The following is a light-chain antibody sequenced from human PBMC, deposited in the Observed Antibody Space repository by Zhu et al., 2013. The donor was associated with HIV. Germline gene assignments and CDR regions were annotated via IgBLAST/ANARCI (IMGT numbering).Light chain of an antibody. CDR3: QSYDSSLSGLSYV. J-gene: IGLJ1*01. CDR2: EVT. Sequence: QSALTQPPSASGSPGQSVTIPCTGTSTDVGGYNYVSWYQQHPGKAPKLIIYEVTNRPSGVPDRFSGSKSGTSASLAITGLQAEDEADYYCQSYDSSLSGLSYVFGTGTKVTVL. CDR1: STDVGGYNY. V-gene: IGLV2-8*01.